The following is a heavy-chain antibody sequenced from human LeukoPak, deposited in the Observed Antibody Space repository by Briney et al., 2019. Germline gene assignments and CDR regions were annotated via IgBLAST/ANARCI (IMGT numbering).Heavy chain of an antibody. V-gene: IGHV4-39*01. CDR3: ASPDTYYYDSSGYYHFDY. CDR1: GGSISSSSYY. CDR2: IYYSGSI. J-gene: IGHJ4*02. D-gene: IGHD3-22*01. Sequence: PSETLSLTCTVSGGSISSSSYYWGWIRQPPGKGLEWIGSIYYSGSIYYNPSLKSRVTISVDTSKNQFSLKLSSVTAADTAVYYCASPDTYYYDSSGYYHFDYWGQGTLVTVSS.